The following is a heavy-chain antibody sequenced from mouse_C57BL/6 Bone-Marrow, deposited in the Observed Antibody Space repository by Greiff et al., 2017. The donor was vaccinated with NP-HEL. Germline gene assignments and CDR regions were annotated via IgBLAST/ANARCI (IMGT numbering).Heavy chain of an antibody. D-gene: IGHD6-1*01. CDR3: TRWGGHYPFAY. J-gene: IGHJ3*01. V-gene: IGHV1-5*01. CDR1: GEKRRREG. Sequence: EVQLQQSGTVLARPGASVKMYWKKEGEKRRREGRKGGKKRPGGVLEWIGAIYPGNSDTSYNQKFKGKAKLTAVTSASTAYMELSSLTNEDSAVYYCTRWGGHYPFAYWGQGTLVTVSA. CDR2: IYPGNSDT.